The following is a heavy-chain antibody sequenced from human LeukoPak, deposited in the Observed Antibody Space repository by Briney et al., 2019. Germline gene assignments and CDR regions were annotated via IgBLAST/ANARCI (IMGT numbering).Heavy chain of an antibody. CDR3: ARVAANWFDP. CDR2: IYYSGST. Sequence: SETLSLTCTVSGGSISSGGYYWSWIRQHPGKGLEWIGYIYYSGSTYYNPSLKSRVTISVDTSKNQFSLKLSSVTAADTAVYYCARVAANWFDPWGQGTLVTVSS. V-gene: IGHV4-31*03. CDR1: GGSISSGGYY. J-gene: IGHJ5*02. D-gene: IGHD6-13*01.